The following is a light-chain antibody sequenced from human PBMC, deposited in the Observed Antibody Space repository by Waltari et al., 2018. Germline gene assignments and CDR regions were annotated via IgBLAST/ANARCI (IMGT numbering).Light chain of an antibody. V-gene: IGKV1-39*01. J-gene: IGKJ2*01. Sequence: DVQMSQSPSSLSASVGDSVTITCRASLSIDTALKWDQQKPGTAPKLLIYASSTLQSGVQSRFTGSGSGTHFTLTLSSLQPEDFATYSCQQSQGVPFTFGQGTKVDIK. CDR3: QQSQGVPFT. CDR1: LSIDTA. CDR2: ASS.